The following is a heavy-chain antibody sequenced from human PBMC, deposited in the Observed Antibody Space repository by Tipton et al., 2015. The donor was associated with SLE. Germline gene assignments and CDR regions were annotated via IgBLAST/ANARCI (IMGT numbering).Heavy chain of an antibody. CDR2: ISHSGGA. V-gene: IGHV4-34*01. CDR1: GGSFSGYA. CDR3: ARGVAGYFMYCYMDV. Sequence: LRLSCAISGGSFSGYAWSWIRQSPGKRLEWIGEISHSGGANYNPSLKSRATVSLDRSNNEFFLRLNSVTAADTAVYYCARGVAGYFMYCYMDVWGKGTTVTISS. D-gene: IGHD5-18*01. J-gene: IGHJ6*03.